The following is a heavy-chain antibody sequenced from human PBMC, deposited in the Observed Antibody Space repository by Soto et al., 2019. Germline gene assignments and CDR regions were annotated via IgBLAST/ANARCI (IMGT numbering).Heavy chain of an antibody. V-gene: IGHV3-30*04. CDR1: GFTFSTYI. CDR2: IFPNGRDK. Sequence: PGGSLRLSCAASGFTFSTYIMHWVRQAPGKGLEWVAIIFPNGRDKDYADSVKGRFTISRDNAKNSLYLQMNSLRAEDTAVYYCARILGYCSSTSCIPGDYYYYGMDVWGQGTTVTVS. D-gene: IGHD2-2*01. CDR3: ARILGYCSSTSCIPGDYYYYGMDV. J-gene: IGHJ6*02.